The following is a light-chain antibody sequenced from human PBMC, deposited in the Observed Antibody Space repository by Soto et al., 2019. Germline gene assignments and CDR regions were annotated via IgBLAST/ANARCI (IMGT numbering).Light chain of an antibody. CDR1: SSDVGGYNY. CDR2: EVS. V-gene: IGLV2-14*01. CDR3: SSYTSSRYV. J-gene: IGLJ1*01. Sequence: QSALTQPASVSGSPGQSITISCTGTSSDVGGYNYVSWYQQHPGIAPKLMIYEVSNRPSGVSNRFSGSKPGNTASLTISGLQAEDEADYYCSSYTSSRYVFGTGTKVTVL.